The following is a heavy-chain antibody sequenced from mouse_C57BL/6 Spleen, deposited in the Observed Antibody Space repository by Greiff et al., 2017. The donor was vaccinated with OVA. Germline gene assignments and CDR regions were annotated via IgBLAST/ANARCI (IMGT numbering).Heavy chain of an antibody. V-gene: IGHV1-82*01. Sequence: QVQLKQSGPELVKPGASVKISCKASGYAFSSSWMNWVKQRPGKGLEWIGRIYPGDGDTTYNGKFKGKAPLTADKSSSTAYMQLSSLTSEDSAVYFVARGGYYGRTSYGCFDFWGKGTTVTVSS. D-gene: IGHD1-1*01. J-gene: IGHJ1*03. CDR2: IYPGDGDT. CDR1: GYAFSSSW. CDR3: ARGGYYGRTSYGCFDF.